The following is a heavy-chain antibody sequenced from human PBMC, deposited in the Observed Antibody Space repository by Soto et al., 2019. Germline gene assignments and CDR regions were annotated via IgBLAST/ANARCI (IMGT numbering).Heavy chain of an antibody. CDR1: GGSISSYY. CDR3: ARVSWFGELSNWFDP. J-gene: IGHJ5*02. CDR2: IYYSGST. D-gene: IGHD3-10*01. V-gene: IGHV4-59*12. Sequence: PSETLPLTCTVSGGSISSYYWSWIRQPPGKGLEWIGYIYYSGSTNYNPSLKSRVTISVDTSKNQFSLKLSSVTAADTAVYYCARVSWFGELSNWFDPWGQGTLVTVSS.